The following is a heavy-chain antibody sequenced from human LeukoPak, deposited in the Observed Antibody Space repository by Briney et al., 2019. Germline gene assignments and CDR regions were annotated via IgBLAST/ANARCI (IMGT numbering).Heavy chain of an antibody. V-gene: IGHV4-61*08. CDR2: IYYSGST. CDR3: ARGGYYDSSGYYSY. J-gene: IGHJ4*02. D-gene: IGHD3-22*01. CDR1: GGSISSGGYY. Sequence: SQTLSLTCTVSGGSISSGGYYWSWIRQPPGKGLEWIGYIYYSGSTNYNPSLKSRATISVDTSKNQFSLKLSSVTAADTAVYYCARGGYYDSSGYYSYWGQGTLVTVSS.